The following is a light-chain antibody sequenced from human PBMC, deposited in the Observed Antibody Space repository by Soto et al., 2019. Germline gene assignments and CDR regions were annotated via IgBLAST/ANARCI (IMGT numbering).Light chain of an antibody. J-gene: IGKJ5*01. CDR3: QQRSNWPPIT. V-gene: IGKV3-15*01. CDR1: QSVNSN. Sequence: DRVMTQSPAPLSLSPGERATLSCRARQSVNSNLAWYQQKAGQAPRLLIYGTSTRATGIPARFSGSGSGTDFTLTISSLEPEDFAVYYCQQRSNWPPITFGQGTRLEIK. CDR2: GTS.